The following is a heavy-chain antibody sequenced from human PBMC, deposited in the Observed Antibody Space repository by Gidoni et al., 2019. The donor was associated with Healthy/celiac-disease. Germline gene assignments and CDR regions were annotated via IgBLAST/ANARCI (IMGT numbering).Heavy chain of an antibody. CDR1: GGTFSSYA. V-gene: IGHV1-69*01. D-gene: IGHD4-4*01. CDR2: IIPIFGTA. J-gene: IGHJ6*02. CDR3: ARGPYSKRTYYYYGMDV. Sequence: QVQLVQSGAEVKKPGSSVKVSCKASGGTFSSYAISWVRQAPGQGLEWMGGIIPIFGTANYAQKFQGRVTITADESTSTAYMELSSLRSEDTAVYYCARGPYSKRTYYYYGMDVWGQGTTVTVSS.